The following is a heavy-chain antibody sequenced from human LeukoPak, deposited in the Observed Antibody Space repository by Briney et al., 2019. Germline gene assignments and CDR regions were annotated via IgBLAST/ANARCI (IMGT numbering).Heavy chain of an antibody. Sequence: SQTLSLTCAVSGGSISSGGYSWSWNRQPPGKGLEWIGYIYHSGSTYYNPSLKSRVTISVDRSKNQFSLKLSSVTAADTAVYYCARGGGLCSSTSCYPPGLDYWGQGTLVTVSS. CDR3: ARGGGLCSSTSCYPPGLDY. V-gene: IGHV4-30-2*01. D-gene: IGHD2-2*01. CDR2: IYHSGST. CDR1: GGSISSGGYS. J-gene: IGHJ4*02.